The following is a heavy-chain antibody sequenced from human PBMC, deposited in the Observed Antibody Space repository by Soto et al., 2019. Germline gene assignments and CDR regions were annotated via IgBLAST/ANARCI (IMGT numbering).Heavy chain of an antibody. D-gene: IGHD3-10*01. J-gene: IGHJ6*02. Sequence: QVQLVESGGGVVQPGRSLRLSCAASGFTFSSYGMHWVRQAPGKGLEWVAVISYDGSNKYYADSVKGRFTISRDNSKNTLYLQMNSLRAEDTAVYYCAKDRRVVYYYYGMDVWGQGTTVTVSS. CDR2: ISYDGSNK. CDR1: GFTFSSYG. V-gene: IGHV3-30*18. CDR3: AKDRRVVYYYYGMDV.